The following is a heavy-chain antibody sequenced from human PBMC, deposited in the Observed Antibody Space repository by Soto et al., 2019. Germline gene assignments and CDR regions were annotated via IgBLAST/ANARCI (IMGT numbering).Heavy chain of an antibody. Sequence: GGSLRLSCAASGFTFSSYAMSWVRQAPGKGLEWVSAISGSGGSTYYADSVKGQFTISRDNSKNTLYLQMNSLRAEDTAVYYCAKVDIVVVVAATHFDYWGQGTLVTVSS. D-gene: IGHD2-15*01. CDR1: GFTFSSYA. CDR3: AKVDIVVVVAATHFDY. J-gene: IGHJ4*02. V-gene: IGHV3-23*01. CDR2: ISGSGGST.